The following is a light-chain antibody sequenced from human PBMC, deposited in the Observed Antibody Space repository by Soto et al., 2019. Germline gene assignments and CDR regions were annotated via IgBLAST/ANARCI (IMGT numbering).Light chain of an antibody. CDR3: QVWEATGDQVV. CDR1: NVGSRS. V-gene: IGLV3-21*01. CDR2: YDS. Sequence: SYELTQPPSASVAPGETARISCGGNNVGSRSVHWYQQKPGQAPFLVIYYDSDRPSGIPERFSGSNSGNTATLIISRVEAGDEADYYCQVWEATGDQVVFGGGTKLTVL. J-gene: IGLJ2*01.